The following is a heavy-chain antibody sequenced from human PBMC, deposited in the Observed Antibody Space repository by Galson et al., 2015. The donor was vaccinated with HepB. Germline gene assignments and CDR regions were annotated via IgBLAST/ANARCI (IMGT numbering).Heavy chain of an antibody. Sequence: SLRLSCAASGFTFSNYGMHWVRQAPGKGLEWVAAIWYEGRDKYYADSVKGRFTISRDNSKNMVYLQMNSLRAEDTAVYYCARMTSRTFSWFGAFDIWGQGTMVTVSS. J-gene: IGHJ3*02. CDR3: ARMTSRTFSWFGAFDI. CDR2: IWYEGRDK. V-gene: IGHV3-33*01. D-gene: IGHD6-13*01. CDR1: GFTFSNYG.